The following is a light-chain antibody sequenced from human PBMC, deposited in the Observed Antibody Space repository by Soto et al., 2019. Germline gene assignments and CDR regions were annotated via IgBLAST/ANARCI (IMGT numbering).Light chain of an antibody. Sequence: QSALTQPASVSGSPGQSITISCTGTSSDVGGYNYVSWYQQHPGKAPKLMIYEVYNRPSGVSTRFSGSKSGNTASLTISGLQAEDEADYYCISYTRSTTLVFGGGTKLTVL. V-gene: IGLV2-14*01. CDR1: SSDVGGYNY. CDR3: ISYTRSTTLV. CDR2: EVY. J-gene: IGLJ2*01.